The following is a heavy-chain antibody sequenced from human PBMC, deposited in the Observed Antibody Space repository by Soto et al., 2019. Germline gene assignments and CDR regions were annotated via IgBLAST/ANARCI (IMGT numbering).Heavy chain of an antibody. J-gene: IGHJ4*02. CDR2: INPSGGST. Sequence: GASVKVSCKASGYTFTSYYIHWVRQAPGQGLEWMGIINPSGGSTSYAQKFQGRVTMTRDTSTSTVYMELSSLRSEDTAVYYCARGTVVPAAMGYYFDYWGQATLVTVSS. V-gene: IGHV1-46*03. D-gene: IGHD2-2*01. CDR3: ARGTVVPAAMGYYFDY. CDR1: GYTFTSYY.